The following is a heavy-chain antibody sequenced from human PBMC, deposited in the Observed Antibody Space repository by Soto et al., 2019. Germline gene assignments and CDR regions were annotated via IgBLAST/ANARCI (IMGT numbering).Heavy chain of an antibody. Sequence: GGSLRLSCAASEFIFSDYGMHWVRQAPGKGLEWVAVIWSDGSNEHYGDSVKGRFTISRDNSKNTLYLQMNSLRAEDTAVYYCARDDSNLGNAFDMWGQGTLVTV. D-gene: IGHD3-22*01. V-gene: IGHV3-33*01. CDR3: ARDDSNLGNAFDM. J-gene: IGHJ3*02. CDR2: IWSDGSNE. CDR1: EFIFSDYG.